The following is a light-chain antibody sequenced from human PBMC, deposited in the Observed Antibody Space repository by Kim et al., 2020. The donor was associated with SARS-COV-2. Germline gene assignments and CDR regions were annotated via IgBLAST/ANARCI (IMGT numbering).Light chain of an antibody. CDR3: QQYGSSPRS. CDR2: GAS. V-gene: IGKV3-20*01. Sequence: EIVLTQSPGTLPLSPGERATLSCRASQSVSSSYLAWYQQKPDQAQKPDQAPRLLIYGASTRATGIPDRFSGSGSGTDFTLTISRLEPEDFAVYYCQQYGSSPRSFGQGTKLE. CDR1: QSVSSSY. J-gene: IGKJ2*03.